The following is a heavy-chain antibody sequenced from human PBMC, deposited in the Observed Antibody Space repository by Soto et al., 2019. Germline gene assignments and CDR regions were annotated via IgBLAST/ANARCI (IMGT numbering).Heavy chain of an antibody. CDR2: IIPIFGIA. J-gene: IGHJ4*02. D-gene: IGHD5-12*01. CDR3: ARGGGYDGRIRTFDY. CDR1: GGTFSSYA. Sequence: ASVKVSCKASGGTFSSYAISWVRQAPGQGLEWMGRIIPIFGIANYAQKFQGRVTITADKSTSTAYMELSSLRSEDTAVYYCARGGGYDGRIRTFDYWGQGTLVTVSS. V-gene: IGHV1-69*04.